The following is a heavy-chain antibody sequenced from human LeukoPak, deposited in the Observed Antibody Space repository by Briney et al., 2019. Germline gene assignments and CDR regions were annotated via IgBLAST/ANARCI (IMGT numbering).Heavy chain of an antibody. CDR1: GYTFTSYG. J-gene: IGHJ5*02. CDR3: AGVKLVHGWFDP. D-gene: IGHD1/OR15-1a*01. Sequence: ASVKVSCKASGYTFTSYGISWVRQAPGQGLEWMGWISAYNGNTNYAQKLQGRVTMTTDTSTSTAYMELRSLRSDDTAVYYCAGVKLVHGWFDPWGQGTLVTVSS. CDR2: ISAYNGNT. V-gene: IGHV1-18*01.